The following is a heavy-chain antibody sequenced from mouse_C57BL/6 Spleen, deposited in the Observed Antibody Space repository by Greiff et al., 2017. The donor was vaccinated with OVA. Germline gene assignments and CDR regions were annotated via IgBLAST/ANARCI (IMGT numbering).Heavy chain of an antibody. CDR1: GFTFSDYG. J-gene: IGHJ4*01. Sequence: EVHLVESGGGLVKPGGSLKLSCAASGFTFSDYGMHWVRQAPEKGLEWVAYISSGGGTFYYADTGKGRFTISRDNAKNTLFRQMTSLRSEYTAMYDCARGITTVDYAMDDWGQGTSVTVSS. D-gene: IGHD1-1*01. CDR2: ISSGGGTF. CDR3: ARGITTVDYAMDD. V-gene: IGHV5-17*01.